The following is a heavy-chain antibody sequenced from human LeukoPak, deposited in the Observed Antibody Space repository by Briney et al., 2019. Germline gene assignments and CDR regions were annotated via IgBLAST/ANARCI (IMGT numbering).Heavy chain of an antibody. Sequence: GKSLKISCKGSGYSFTSYWIGWVRQMPGKGLEWMGIIYPGDSDTRYSPSFQGQVTISADKSISTAYLQWSSLKASDTAMYYCARLHCYDILTGYLYYFDYWGQGTLVTVSS. CDR2: IYPGDSDT. D-gene: IGHD3-9*01. CDR1: GYSFTSYW. V-gene: IGHV5-51*01. CDR3: ARLHCYDILTGYLYYFDY. J-gene: IGHJ4*02.